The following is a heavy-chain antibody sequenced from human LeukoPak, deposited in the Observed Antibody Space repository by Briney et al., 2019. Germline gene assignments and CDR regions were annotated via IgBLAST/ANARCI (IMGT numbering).Heavy chain of an antibody. D-gene: IGHD4-23*01. V-gene: IGHV4-31*03. CDR1: GGSISSGAYY. Sequence: PSETLSLTCTVSGGSISSGAYYWSWIRQHPGKGLEWIGYIYYTGSTYYNPSLQSRVTISVDTYKNQFSLKLSSVTAADTAVYYCASHDYGGNPDAFDVWGQGTMVTVSS. CDR2: IYYTGST. J-gene: IGHJ3*01. CDR3: ASHDYGGNPDAFDV.